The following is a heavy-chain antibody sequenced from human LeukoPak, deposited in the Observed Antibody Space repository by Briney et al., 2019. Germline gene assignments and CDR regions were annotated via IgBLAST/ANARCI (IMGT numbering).Heavy chain of an antibody. Sequence: GGSLRLSCAASGFNFANHATSWVRQTAGKGLEWVSAISGGGDITYYADSVKGRFTISRDNSKDTLFLQMHSLRPGDTAVYYCVREDTPATANYWGQGTLVTISS. J-gene: IGHJ4*02. CDR2: ISGGGDIT. CDR1: GFNFANHA. V-gene: IGHV3-23*01. CDR3: VREDTPATANY. D-gene: IGHD2-21*02.